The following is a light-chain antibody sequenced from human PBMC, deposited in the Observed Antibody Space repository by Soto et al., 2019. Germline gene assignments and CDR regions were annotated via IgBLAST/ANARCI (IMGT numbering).Light chain of an antibody. CDR1: QGIADT. CDR2: DTS. J-gene: IGKJ4*01. CDR3: QPYNNWPLT. V-gene: IGKV3-15*01. Sequence: EVVMRQSPATLSVSPGECATLSCRACQGIADTLAWYQHKPGQTPRLLIYDTSTRATGVPTRFSGSRSGAEFTLTINRLQSEDFAVYYCQPYNNWPLTFGGGTKV.